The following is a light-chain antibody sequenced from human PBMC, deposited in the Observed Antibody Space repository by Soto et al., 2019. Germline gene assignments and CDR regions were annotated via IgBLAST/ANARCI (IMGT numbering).Light chain of an antibody. CDR1: RSVSSRY. Sequence: ESMLTQSPGTLYLSAGERATLSCRASRSVSSRYITWYQQKPGQAPRLLIYGASIRATGIPDRFSGSGSGTDFTLTISRLEPEDFAVYYCQQFGDSPPAFTFGQGTKLEI. J-gene: IGKJ2*01. V-gene: IGKV3-20*01. CDR3: QQFGDSPPAFT. CDR2: GAS.